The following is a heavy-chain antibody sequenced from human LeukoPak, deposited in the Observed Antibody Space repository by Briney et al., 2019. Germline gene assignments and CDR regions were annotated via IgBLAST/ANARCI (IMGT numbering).Heavy chain of an antibody. CDR2: ISWNSGSI. J-gene: IGHJ3*02. CDR1: GFTFDDYA. V-gene: IGHV3-9*03. CDR3: AKVARRYYYDSSGPDDAFGI. Sequence: GRSLRLSCAASGFTFDDYAMHWVRQAPGKGLEWVSGISWNSGSIGYADSVKGRFTISRDNAKNSLYLQMNSLRAEDMALYYCAKVARRYYYDSSGPDDAFGIWGQGTMVTVSS. D-gene: IGHD3-22*01.